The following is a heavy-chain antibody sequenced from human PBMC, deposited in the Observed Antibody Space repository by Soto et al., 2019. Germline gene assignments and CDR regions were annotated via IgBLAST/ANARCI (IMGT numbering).Heavy chain of an antibody. CDR3: ARGYSSSSNHPVGMDV. CDR2: INPNSGGA. J-gene: IGHJ6*02. V-gene: IGHV1-2*04. D-gene: IGHD6-6*01. Sequence: GASVKVSCKASGYTFTGYYMHWVRQAPGQGLEWMGWINPNSGGANYAQKFQGWVAMTRDTSISTAYMELSRLRSDDTAVYYCARGYSSSSNHPVGMDVWGQGTTVTVSS. CDR1: GYTFTGYY.